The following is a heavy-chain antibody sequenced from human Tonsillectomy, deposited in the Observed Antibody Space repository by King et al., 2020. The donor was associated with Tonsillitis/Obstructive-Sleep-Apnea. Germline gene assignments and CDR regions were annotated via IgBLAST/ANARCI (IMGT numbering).Heavy chain of an antibody. Sequence: QLVESGGGVVQPGRSLRLSCAASGFTFSSYGMHWVRQAPGKGLEWVTFISYDGSNKYYADSVKGRFTISRDNSKNALYLRMNSLRAEDTAVYYCAKDVTNYFYGMDVWGQGTTVTVSS. CDR1: GFTFSSYG. CDR2: ISYDGSNK. V-gene: IGHV3-30*18. CDR3: AKDVTNYFYGMDV. J-gene: IGHJ6*02.